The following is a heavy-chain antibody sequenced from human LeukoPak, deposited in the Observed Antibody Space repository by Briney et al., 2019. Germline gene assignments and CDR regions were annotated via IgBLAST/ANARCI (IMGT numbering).Heavy chain of an antibody. CDR1: GYTFTSYG. J-gene: IGHJ5*02. CDR2: ISAYNGYT. D-gene: IGHD6-13*01. Sequence: ASVKVSCKASGYTFTSYGISWVRQAPGQGLEWMGWISAYNGYTNYAQKLQGRVTMTTDTSTNTAYMELRSLGSDDTAVYYCARDAAAGTVSYWFDPWGQGTLVTVSS. V-gene: IGHV1-18*01. CDR3: ARDAAAGTVSYWFDP.